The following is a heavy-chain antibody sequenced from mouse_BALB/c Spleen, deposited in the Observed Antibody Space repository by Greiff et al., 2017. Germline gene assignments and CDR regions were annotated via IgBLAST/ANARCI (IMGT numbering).Heavy chain of an antibody. CDR3: AREGLRHYAMDY. V-gene: IGHV5-9-4*01. D-gene: IGHD2-4*01. CDR1: GFTFSSYA. CDR2: ISSGGSYT. J-gene: IGHJ4*01. Sequence: EVQLQESGGGLVKPGGSLKLSCAASGFTFSSYAMSWVRQSPEKRLEWVAEISSGGSYTYYPDTVTGRFTISRDNAKNTLYLEMSSLRSEDTAMYYCAREGLRHYAMDYWGQGTSVTVSS.